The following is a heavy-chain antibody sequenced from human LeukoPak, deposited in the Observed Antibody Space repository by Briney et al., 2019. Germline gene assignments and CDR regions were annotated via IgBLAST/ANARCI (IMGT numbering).Heavy chain of an antibody. CDR1: GGSFSGYY. CDR2: INHSGGT. CDR3: ARGHVPKY. V-gene: IGHV4-34*01. Sequence: PSETLSLTCAVYGGSFSGYYWSWIRQPPGKGLEWIGEINHSGGTNYNPSLKSRVTISVDTSKNQFSLKLSSVTAADTAVYYCARGHVPKYWGQGTLVTVSS. J-gene: IGHJ4*02.